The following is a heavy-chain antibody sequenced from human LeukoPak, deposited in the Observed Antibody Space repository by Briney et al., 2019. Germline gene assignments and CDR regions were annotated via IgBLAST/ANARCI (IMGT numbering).Heavy chain of an antibody. CDR3: ASEIVPRWSSPNFDY. V-gene: IGHV3-21*01. D-gene: IGHD2-15*01. CDR1: GFTFSSYS. Sequence: GGSLRLSCAASGFTFSSYSMNWVRQAPGKGLEWVSSISSSSSSYIYYADSVKGRFTISRDNAKNSLYLQMDSLRAEDTAVYYCASEIVPRWSSPNFDYWGQGTLVTVSS. CDR2: ISSSSSSYI. J-gene: IGHJ4*02.